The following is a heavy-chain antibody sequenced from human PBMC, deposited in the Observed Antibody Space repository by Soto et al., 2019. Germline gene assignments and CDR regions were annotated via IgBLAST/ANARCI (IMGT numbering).Heavy chain of an antibody. CDR2: ISYDGSNK. CDR3: AKEGGFLEWLKYYFDY. J-gene: IGHJ4*02. V-gene: IGHV3-30*18. CDR1: GFTFSSYG. D-gene: IGHD3-3*01. Sequence: VQLVESGGGVVQPGRSLRLSCAASGFTFSSYGMHWVRQAPGKGLEWVAVISYDGSNKYYADAVKGRFTISRDNSKNTLYLQMNSLRAEDTAVYYCAKEGGFLEWLKYYFDYWGQGTLVTVSS.